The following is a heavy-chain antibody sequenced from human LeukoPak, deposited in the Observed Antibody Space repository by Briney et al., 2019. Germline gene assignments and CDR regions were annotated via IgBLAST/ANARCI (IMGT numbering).Heavy chain of an antibody. CDR1: GGSISSYY. V-gene: IGHV4-59*01. Sequence: PSETLSLTCTVSGGSISSYYWSWIRQPPGKGLEWIGYIYYSGSTNYNPSLKSRVAISVDTSKNQFSLKLSSVTAADTAVYYCARDNWNYGSSMDVWGQGTTVTVSS. CDR2: IYYSGST. CDR3: ARDNWNYGSSMDV. J-gene: IGHJ6*02. D-gene: IGHD1-7*01.